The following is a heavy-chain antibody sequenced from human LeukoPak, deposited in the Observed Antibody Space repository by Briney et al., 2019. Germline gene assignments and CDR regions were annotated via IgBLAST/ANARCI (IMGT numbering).Heavy chain of an antibody. CDR2: ISYDGSNK. Sequence: GGSLRLSCAASGFTFSSYGMHWVRQAPSKGLEWVAVISYDGSNKYYADSVKGRFTISRDNSKNMLYLQMNSLRVEDTGVYYCAKGKNSSTFPTGKSGSTFPTDCWGQGTLLTVSS. CDR1: GFTFSSYG. CDR3: AKGKNSSTFPTGKSGSTFPTDC. V-gene: IGHV3-30*18. J-gene: IGHJ4*02. D-gene: IGHD6-25*01.